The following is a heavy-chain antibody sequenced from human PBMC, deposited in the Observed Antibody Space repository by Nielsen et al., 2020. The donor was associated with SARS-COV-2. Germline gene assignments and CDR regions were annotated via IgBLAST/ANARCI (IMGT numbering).Heavy chain of an antibody. D-gene: IGHD6-19*01. CDR3: AITYSGWPHNWFDP. J-gene: IGHJ5*02. CDR1: GGSISSSSYY. CDR2: IYYSGST. V-gene: IGHV4-39*01. Sequence: SETLSLTCTVSGGSISSSSYYWDWVRQPPGKGLEWIGSIYYSGSTYYNPSLKSRVTISVDTSKNQFSLKLSSVTAADTAVYYCAITYSGWPHNWFDPWGQGTLVTVSS.